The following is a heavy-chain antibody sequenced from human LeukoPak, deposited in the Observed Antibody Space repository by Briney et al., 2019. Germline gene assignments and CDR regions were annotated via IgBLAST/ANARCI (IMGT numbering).Heavy chain of an antibody. V-gene: IGHV3-33*06. CDR2: IWSDGTSQ. CDR3: AKDAQRGFDYSNSLES. D-gene: IGHD4-11*01. Sequence: PGRSLRLSCAAAGFTFSHYGMHWVRQAPGKGLEWVAVIWSDGTSQYYADSVKGRFTISRDDSGNTVYLQMNSLRPEDTGVYYCAKDAQRGFDYSNSLESWGQGTPVTVST. CDR1: GFTFSHYG. J-gene: IGHJ5*01.